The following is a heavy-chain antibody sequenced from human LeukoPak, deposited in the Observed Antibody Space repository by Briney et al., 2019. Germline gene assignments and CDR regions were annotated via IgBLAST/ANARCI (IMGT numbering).Heavy chain of an antibody. CDR2: INHSGST. D-gene: IGHD3-3*01. V-gene: IGHV4-34*01. Sequence: SETLSLTCAVYGGSFSGYYWSWIRQPPGKGLEWIGEINHSGSTNYNPSLKSRVTISVDTSKNQFPLKLSSVTAADTAVYYCARGRGVYDFWSGYSNWFDPWGQGTLVTVSS. J-gene: IGHJ5*02. CDR1: GGSFSGYY. CDR3: ARGRGVYDFWSGYSNWFDP.